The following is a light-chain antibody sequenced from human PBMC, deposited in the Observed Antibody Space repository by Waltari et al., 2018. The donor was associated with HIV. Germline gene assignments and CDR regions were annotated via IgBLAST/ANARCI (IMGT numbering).Light chain of an antibody. J-gene: IGKJ1*01. V-gene: IGKV3-15*01. Sequence: EVVLTQSPASLSVSPGERATISCRASQRVSNKLAWLQQKHGQGPRLLINGASTRATGIPARFSGSGSGTEFTLTISSLQSEDFAVYYCQQYDKWPWTFGQGTKVEIK. CDR1: QRVSNK. CDR2: GAS. CDR3: QQYDKWPWT.